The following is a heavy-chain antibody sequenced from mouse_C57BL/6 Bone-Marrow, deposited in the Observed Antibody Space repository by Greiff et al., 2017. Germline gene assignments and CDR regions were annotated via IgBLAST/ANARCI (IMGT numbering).Heavy chain of an antibody. CDR2: ISSGGSYT. CDR1: GFTFSSYG. V-gene: IGHV5-6*01. J-gene: IGHJ3*01. Sequence: EVKLVESGGDLVKPGGSLKLSCAASGFTFSSYGMSWVRQTPDKRLEWVATISSGGSYTYYPDSVKGRFTISRDNAKNTLYLQMSSLKSEDTAMYYCARHTGGSSYFAYWGQGTLVTVSA. D-gene: IGHD1-1*01. CDR3: ARHTGGSSYFAY.